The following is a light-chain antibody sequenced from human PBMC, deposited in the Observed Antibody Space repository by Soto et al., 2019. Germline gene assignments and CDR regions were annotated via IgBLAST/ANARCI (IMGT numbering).Light chain of an antibody. Sequence: QLVLTQSPSASASLGASVKLTCTLSSGHSIYAIAWHQQQPEKGPRYLMKVKSDGSHTKGDGIPDRFSGSSSGAERYLTISSLQSEDEGDYYCQTWGTGIVVFGGGTKVTVL. V-gene: IGLV4-69*01. CDR3: QTWGTGIVV. CDR2: VKSDGSH. CDR1: SGHSIYA. J-gene: IGLJ2*01.